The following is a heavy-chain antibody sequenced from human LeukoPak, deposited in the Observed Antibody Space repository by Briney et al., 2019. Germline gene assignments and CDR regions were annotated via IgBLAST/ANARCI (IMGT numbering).Heavy chain of an antibody. J-gene: IGHJ4*02. CDR2: VGFTGTT. D-gene: IGHD3-10*01. CDR1: GFTFSTYG. CDR3: ARGGQAGTGDY. Sequence: GGSLRLSCVASGFTFSTYGMNWVRQAPGKGLEWVAGVGFTGTTYYADSVKGRFTVSRDNAKNSLYLEMNSLRAEDTAVYYCARGGQAGTGDYWGQGTLVTVSS. V-gene: IGHV3-69-1*01.